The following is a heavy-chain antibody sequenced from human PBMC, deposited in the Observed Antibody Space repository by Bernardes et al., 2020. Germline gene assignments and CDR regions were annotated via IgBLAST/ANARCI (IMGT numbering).Heavy chain of an antibody. D-gene: IGHD2-2*01. J-gene: IGHJ6*02. Sequence: SETLSLTCAVYGGSFSGYYWSWIRQPPGKGLEWIGEINHSGITNYNPSLKSRVTISVDTSKNQFSLKLSSVTAADTAVYYCARRGGGGRRVPAALYYYYGMDVWGQGTTVTVSS. CDR2: INHSGIT. CDR3: ARRGGGGRRVPAALYYYYGMDV. V-gene: IGHV4-34*01. CDR1: GGSFSGYY.